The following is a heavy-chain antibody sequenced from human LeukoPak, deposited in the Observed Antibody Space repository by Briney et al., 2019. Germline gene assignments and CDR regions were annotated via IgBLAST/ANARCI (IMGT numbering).Heavy chain of an antibody. V-gene: IGHV3-23*01. J-gene: IGHJ4*02. CDR1: GFTFSTFA. CDR2: IFPSGGEI. Sequence: PGGSLRLSCAASGFTFSTFAMIWVRQPPGKGLEWVSSIFPSGGEIHYADSVRGRFTISRDNSKNTLYLQMNSLRAEDTAVYYCARILDSAWGEPGYWGQGTLVTVSS. CDR3: ARILDSAWGEPGY. D-gene: IGHD6-19*01.